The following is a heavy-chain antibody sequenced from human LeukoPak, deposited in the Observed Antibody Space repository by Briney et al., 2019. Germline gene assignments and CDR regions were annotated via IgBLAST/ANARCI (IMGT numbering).Heavy chain of an antibody. CDR3: ARDPVRYSYGDFDY. V-gene: IGHV3-11*04. CDR2: ISSSGSTI. D-gene: IGHD5-18*01. CDR1: GFTFSDYY. J-gene: IGHJ4*02. Sequence: PGGSLRLSCAASGFTFSDYYMSWIRQAPRKGLEWVSYISSSGSTIYYADSVKGRFTISRDNAKNSLYLQMNSLRAEDTAVYYCARDPVRYSYGDFDYWGQGTLVTVSS.